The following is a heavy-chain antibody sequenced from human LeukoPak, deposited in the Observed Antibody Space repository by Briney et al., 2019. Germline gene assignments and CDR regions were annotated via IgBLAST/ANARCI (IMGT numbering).Heavy chain of an antibody. V-gene: IGHV3-33*01. CDR1: GFTFSSYG. CDR3: ARDLSIAVFDY. D-gene: IGHD6-19*01. CDR2: IWYDGRNK. Sequence: GRSLRLSCAASGFTFSSYGMHWVRQAPGKGLEWVAVIWYDGRNKYYVDSVKGRFTISRDNSKNTVYLQMNSLRAEDTAVYFCARDLSIAVFDYWGQGTLVTVSS. J-gene: IGHJ4*02.